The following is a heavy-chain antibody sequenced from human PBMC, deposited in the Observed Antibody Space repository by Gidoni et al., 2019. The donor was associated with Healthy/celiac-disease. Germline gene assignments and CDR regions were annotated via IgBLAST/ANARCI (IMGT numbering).Heavy chain of an antibody. CDR3: ARGGLLRFLEDNWFDP. Sequence: QVQLQESGPGLVKPSQTLSLTCPVSGGSISSGSYYWSWIRQPAGKGLEWIGRIYTSGSPNYNPTRKSRVTISVDTSKNQFSLKLSSVTAADTAVYYCARGGLLRFLEDNWFDPWGQGTLVTVSS. V-gene: IGHV4-61*02. CDR1: GGSISSGSYY. CDR2: IYTSGSP. D-gene: IGHD3-3*01. J-gene: IGHJ5*02.